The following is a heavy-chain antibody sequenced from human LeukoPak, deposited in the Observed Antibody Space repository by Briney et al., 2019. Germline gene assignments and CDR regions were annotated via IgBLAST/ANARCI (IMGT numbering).Heavy chain of an antibody. D-gene: IGHD6-19*01. CDR1: GHTFTSYG. Sequence: ASVQVSCKASGHTFTSYGISWVRQAPGQGLEWMGWISAYNGNTNYAQKLQGRVTMTTDTSTSTAYMELRSLRSDDTAVYYCARDKMWGAVAGSHVDYWGQGTLVTVSS. CDR2: ISAYNGNT. V-gene: IGHV1-18*01. CDR3: ARDKMWGAVAGSHVDY. J-gene: IGHJ4*02.